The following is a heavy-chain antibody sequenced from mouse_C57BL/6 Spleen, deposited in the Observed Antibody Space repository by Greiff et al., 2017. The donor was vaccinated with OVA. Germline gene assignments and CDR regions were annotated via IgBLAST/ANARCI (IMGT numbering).Heavy chain of an antibody. Sequence: QVQLQQPGAELVKPGASVKLSCKASGYTFTSYWMHWVKQRPGQGLEWIGMIHPNSGSTNYNEKFKSKATLTVDKSSSTAYMQLSSLTSEDSAVYYCAREGYDYDSYYYAMDYWGQGTSVTVSS. V-gene: IGHV1-64*01. J-gene: IGHJ4*01. D-gene: IGHD2-4*01. CDR1: GYTFTSYW. CDR3: AREGYDYDSYYYAMDY. CDR2: IHPNSGST.